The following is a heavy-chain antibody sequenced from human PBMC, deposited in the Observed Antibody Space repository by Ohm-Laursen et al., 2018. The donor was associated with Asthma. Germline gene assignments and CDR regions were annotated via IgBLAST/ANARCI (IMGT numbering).Heavy chain of an antibody. CDR3: AKDPADLATGGVYWYFDL. D-gene: IGHD5-12*01. CDR1: GFTFSSYA. Sequence: SLRLSCAASGFTFSSYAMSWVRQAPGKGLEWVSAISGSGGSTYYADSVKGRFTISRDNSKNTLYLQINSLRAEDTAVYYCAKDPADLATGGVYWYFDLWGRGTLVTVSS. V-gene: IGHV3-23*01. J-gene: IGHJ2*01. CDR2: ISGSGGST.